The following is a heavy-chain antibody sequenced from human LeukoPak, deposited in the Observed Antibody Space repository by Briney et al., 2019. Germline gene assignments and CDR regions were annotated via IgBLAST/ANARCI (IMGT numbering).Heavy chain of an antibody. CDR3: ARGLYDSSGYYHYFFDY. V-gene: IGHV1-18*01. D-gene: IGHD3-22*01. Sequence: GASVKVSCKASGYTFTSYGISWVRQAPGQGPEWMGWISAYNGNANYAQKLQGRVTMTTDTSTSTAYMELRSLRSDDTAVYYCARGLYDSSGYYHYFFDYWGQGTLVTVSS. CDR2: ISAYNGNA. J-gene: IGHJ4*02. CDR1: GYTFTSYG.